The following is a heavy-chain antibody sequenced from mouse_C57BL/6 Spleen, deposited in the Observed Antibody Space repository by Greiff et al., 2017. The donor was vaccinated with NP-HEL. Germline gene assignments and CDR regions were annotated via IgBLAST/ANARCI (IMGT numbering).Heavy chain of an antibody. J-gene: IGHJ2*01. CDR2: IHPNSGST. CDR3: ARSCSNYFDD. V-gene: IGHV1-64*01. D-gene: IGHD1-1*01. Sequence: VQLQQPGAELVKPGASVKLSCKASGYTFTSYWMHWVKQRPGQGLEWIGMIHPNSGSTNYNEKFKSKATLTVDKSSSTAYMQLSSLTSEDAAVYYCARSCSNYFDDWGQGTTLTVSS. CDR1: GYTFTSYW.